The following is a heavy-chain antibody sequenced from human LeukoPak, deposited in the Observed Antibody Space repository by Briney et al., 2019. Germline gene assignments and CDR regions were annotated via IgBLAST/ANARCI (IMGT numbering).Heavy chain of an antibody. J-gene: IGHJ4*02. Sequence: SETLSVTCTVSGGSISSYYLSWIRQPAGKGLEWIGRIYTSGSTNYHPTLKCRVTMSVDTSKNQFSLKLSSVTAADTAVYYGARDVIAAAGYFDYWGQGNLVTASS. CDR2: IYTSGST. CDR3: ARDVIAAAGYFDY. V-gene: IGHV4-4*07. CDR1: GGSISSYY. D-gene: IGHD6-13*01.